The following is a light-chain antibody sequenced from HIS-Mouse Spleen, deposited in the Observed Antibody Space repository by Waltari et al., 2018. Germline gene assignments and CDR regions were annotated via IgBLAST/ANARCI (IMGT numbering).Light chain of an antibody. Sequence: DIQLTQSPSFLSASVGDRVTITCRDSQGISSYLAWYQQKPGKATKLLIYAASTLQSGVPSRFSGSGSGTAFTLTISSLQPEDFATYYCQQRNSYPPTFGQGTKVESK. CDR3: QQRNSYPPT. CDR1: QGISSY. V-gene: IGKV1-9*01. CDR2: AAS. J-gene: IGKJ1*01.